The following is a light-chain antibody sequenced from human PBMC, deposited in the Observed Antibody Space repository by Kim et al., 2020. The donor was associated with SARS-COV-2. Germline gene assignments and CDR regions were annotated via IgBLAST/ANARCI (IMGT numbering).Light chain of an antibody. V-gene: IGKV3-15*01. CDR1: QSVSSN. CDR2: GSS. Sequence: CPEEIVTLSHRASQSVSSNVGWYQQKAGQAPRRLIYGSSSRATGIPARFSGSGFVTEFTLTISGLQSEDVAVYYCQQYNYWPPDTFGQGTRLEIK. J-gene: IGKJ5*01. CDR3: QQYNYWPPDT.